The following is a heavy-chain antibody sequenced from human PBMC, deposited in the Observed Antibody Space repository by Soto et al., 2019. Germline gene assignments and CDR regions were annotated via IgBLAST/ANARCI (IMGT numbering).Heavy chain of an antibody. J-gene: IGHJ4*02. D-gene: IGHD6-13*01. CDR1: EFSFSDYW. V-gene: IGHV3-7*01. CDR3: ARRAAVVGLDY. Sequence: EVQLVESGGGFVQPGGSLRLSCSASEFSFSDYWMTWVRQAPGKGLEWVASIKKDGREKSYVDSVKGRFTISRDNAKNSLYLHMSSLRDEGTAVYYCARRAAVVGLDYWRQGALVTVSS. CDR2: IKKDGREK.